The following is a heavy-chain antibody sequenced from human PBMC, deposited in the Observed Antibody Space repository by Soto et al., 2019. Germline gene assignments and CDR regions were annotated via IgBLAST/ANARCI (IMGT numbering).Heavy chain of an antibody. CDR2: ISTYNGDT. Sequence: QVQLVQSGAEVKKPGASLKVSCKASGYTFTRSGISWVRQAPGEGLEWMGWISTYNGDTNYAQTFQDRVTMTTDTSTSTAYMELRSLRSDDTAVYYCAREGVAPYYYYGMDVWGQGTPVSVSS. CDR3: AREGVAPYYYYGMDV. V-gene: IGHV1-18*01. J-gene: IGHJ6*02. CDR1: GYTFTRSG. D-gene: IGHD5-12*01.